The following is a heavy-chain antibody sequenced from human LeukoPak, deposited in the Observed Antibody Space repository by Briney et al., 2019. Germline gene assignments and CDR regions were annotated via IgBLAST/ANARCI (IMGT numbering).Heavy chain of an antibody. D-gene: IGHD3-22*01. J-gene: IGHJ4*02. CDR1: GFTLSRYG. CDR3: ARDYYSRFDY. CDR2: INSEGSST. V-gene: IGHV3-74*01. Sequence: GGSLRLSCAASGFTLSRYGMNWVRQAPGKGLVWVSRINSEGSSTTYADSVKGRFTISRDNAKNTLILQMNSLRAEDTAVYYCARDYYSRFDYWGQGTLVTVST.